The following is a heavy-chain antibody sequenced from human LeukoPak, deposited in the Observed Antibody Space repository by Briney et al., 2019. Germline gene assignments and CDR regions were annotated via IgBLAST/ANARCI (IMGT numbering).Heavy chain of an antibody. CDR3: AREQSSGYYRVGAFDI. D-gene: IGHD3-22*01. Sequence: GASVKVSCKASGGTFSSYAISWVRQAPGQGLEWMGGIIPIFGTANYAQKFQGRVTITTDESTSTAYMELSSLRSEDTAVYYCAREQSSGYYRVGAFDIWGQGTVVTVSS. CDR1: GGTFSSYA. J-gene: IGHJ3*02. CDR2: IIPIFGTA. V-gene: IGHV1-69*05.